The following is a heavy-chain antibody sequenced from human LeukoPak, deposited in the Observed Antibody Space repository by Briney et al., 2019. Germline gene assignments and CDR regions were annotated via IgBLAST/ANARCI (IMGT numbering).Heavy chain of an antibody. CDR2: IYSGGST. Sequence: GGSLRLSCAASGFTVSSYYMSWVRQAPGKGLEWVSVIYSGGSTYYADSVKGRFTISRDNSKNTLYLQMNSLRAEDTAVYYCARERRAAASDWGQGTLVTVSS. D-gene: IGHD6-13*01. V-gene: IGHV3-66*01. J-gene: IGHJ4*02. CDR1: GFTVSSYY. CDR3: ARERRAAASD.